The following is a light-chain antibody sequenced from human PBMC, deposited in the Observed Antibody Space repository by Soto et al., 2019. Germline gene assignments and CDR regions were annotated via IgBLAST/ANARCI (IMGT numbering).Light chain of an antibody. CDR1: QSVSSSY. CDR2: GAS. Sequence: EIVLTQSPGTLSFSPGGRATLSCRASQSVSSSYLAWYQQKPGQAPRLLIYGASSRATGIPDRFSGSGSGTDFTLTISSLEPEDFAVYYCQQRSNWPSITFGQGTRLEIK. CDR3: QQRSNWPSIT. J-gene: IGKJ5*01. V-gene: IGKV3D-20*02.